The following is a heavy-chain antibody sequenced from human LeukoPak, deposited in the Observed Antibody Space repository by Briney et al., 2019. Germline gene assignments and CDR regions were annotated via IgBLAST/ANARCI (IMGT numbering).Heavy chain of an antibody. Sequence: GESLKISCKTSGYSFTSQWIAWVRQIPGKGLEWMGIIYPADSDSRYSPSFRGQVTISADKSTSTAYLQWSRLEASDTAMYYCARRRSPARFDYWDQGTPVTVSS. V-gene: IGHV5-51*01. CDR2: IYPADSDS. CDR1: GYSFTSQW. CDR3: ARRRSPARFDY. J-gene: IGHJ4*02.